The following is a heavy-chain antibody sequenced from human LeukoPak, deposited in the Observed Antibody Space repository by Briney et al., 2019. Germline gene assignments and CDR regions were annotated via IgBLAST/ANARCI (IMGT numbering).Heavy chain of an antibody. J-gene: IGHJ4*02. CDR2: IIPIFGTA. CDR3: ARDPHYGGNSPYFFDY. Sequence: GASVKVSCKASGYTFTGYYMHWVRQAPGQGLEWMGRIIPIFGTANYAQKFQGRVTITTDESTSTAYMELSSLRSEDTAVYYCARDPHYGGNSPYFFDYWGQGTLVTVSS. CDR1: GYTFTGYY. D-gene: IGHD4-23*01. V-gene: IGHV1-69*05.